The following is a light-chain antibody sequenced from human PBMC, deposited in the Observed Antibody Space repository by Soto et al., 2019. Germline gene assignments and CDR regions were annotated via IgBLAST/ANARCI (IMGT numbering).Light chain of an antibody. CDR1: SSNIGSNY. CDR2: RND. V-gene: IGLV1-47*01. J-gene: IGLJ2*01. CDR3: AAWDDSLSAVG. Sequence: QSVLTQPPSASGTPGQRVTISCSGSSSNIGSNYLYWYQQFPGSAPNLLIYRNDQRPSGVPDRFSGSKSGTSASLAISGPRSEDEADYYCAAWDDSLSAVGFGGGTKVTVL.